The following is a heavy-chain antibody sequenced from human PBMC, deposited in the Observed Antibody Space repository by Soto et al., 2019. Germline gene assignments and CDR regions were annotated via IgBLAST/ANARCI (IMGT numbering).Heavy chain of an antibody. CDR2: IRSKAYGGTT. J-gene: IGHJ4*02. D-gene: IGHD3-22*01. CDR3: TRDSHSSGYLYFDY. Sequence: GALRLSCTASGFTFGDYAMSWFRQAPGKGLEWVGFIRSKAYGGTTEYAASVKGRFTISRDDSKSIAYLQMNSLKTEDTAVYYCTRDSHSSGYLYFDYWGQGTLVTVSS. CDR1: GFTFGDYA. V-gene: IGHV3-49*03.